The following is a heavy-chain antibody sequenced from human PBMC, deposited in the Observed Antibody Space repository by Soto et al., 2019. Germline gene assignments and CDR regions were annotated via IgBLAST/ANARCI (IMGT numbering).Heavy chain of an antibody. J-gene: IGHJ4*02. CDR3: ARGSASSGRNYNFDY. D-gene: IGHD2-15*01. Sequence: ESGGGLVKPGGSLRLSCAASGFTFSSYSMNWVRQAPGKGLEWVSSISSSSSYIYYADSVKGRFTISRDNAKNSLYLQMNSLRAEDTAVYYCARGSASSGRNYNFDYWGQGTLVTVSS. CDR1: GFTFSSYS. CDR2: ISSSSSYI. V-gene: IGHV3-21*01.